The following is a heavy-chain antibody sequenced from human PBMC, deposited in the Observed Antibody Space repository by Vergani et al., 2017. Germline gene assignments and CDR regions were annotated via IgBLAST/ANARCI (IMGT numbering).Heavy chain of an antibody. V-gene: IGHV1-2*02. CDR1: GYTFTGYY. Sequence: QVQLVQSVTEVEKPGASVKVSCKASGYTFTGYYIHWVRQAPGQALEWMGWISPNSGGTNYAQKFQGRVTMTGDTSISTAYMELSRLRSDDTAVYYCARRCGTNTGSNAGTRDYYYYYLDIWGKGTTVTVSS. J-gene: IGHJ6*03. D-gene: IGHD6-13*01. CDR3: ARRCGTNTGSNAGTRDYYYYYLDI. CDR2: ISPNSGGT.